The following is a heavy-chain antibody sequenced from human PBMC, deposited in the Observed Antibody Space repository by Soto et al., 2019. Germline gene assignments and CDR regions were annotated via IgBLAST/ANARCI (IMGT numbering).Heavy chain of an antibody. Sequence: GASVKVSCKASGYTFTGYYMHWVRQAPGQGLEWMGWINPNSGGTNYAQKFQGWVTMTRDTSISTAYMELSRLRSDDTAVYYCARGVKLRFLEWGLGMDVWGQGTTVTVSS. CDR1: GYTFTGYY. D-gene: IGHD3-3*01. J-gene: IGHJ6*02. V-gene: IGHV1-2*04. CDR2: INPNSGGT. CDR3: ARGVKLRFLEWGLGMDV.